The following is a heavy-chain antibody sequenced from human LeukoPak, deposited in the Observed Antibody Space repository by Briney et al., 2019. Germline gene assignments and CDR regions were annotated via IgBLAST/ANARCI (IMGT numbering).Heavy chain of an antibody. J-gene: IGHJ3*02. Sequence: PGGSLRLSCAASGFTFSSYEMNWVRQAPGKGLEWVSYISSSASTRNYADSMKGRFTISRDNAKNSLYLQMSSLRAEDTAVYYCARENTEDAFDIWGQGTMVIVSS. CDR1: GFTFSSYE. CDR3: ARENTEDAFDI. V-gene: IGHV3-48*03. D-gene: IGHD1/OR15-1a*01. CDR2: ISSSASTR.